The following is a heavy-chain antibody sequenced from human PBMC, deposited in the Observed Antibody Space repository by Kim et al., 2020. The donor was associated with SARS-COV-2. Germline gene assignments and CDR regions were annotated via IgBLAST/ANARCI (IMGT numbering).Heavy chain of an antibody. CDR3: AIPYPVRGENYYYGMDV. V-gene: IGHV3-23*01. CDR2: ISGSGGST. J-gene: IGHJ6*02. D-gene: IGHD3-10*01. Sequence: GGSLRLSCAASGFTFSSYAMSWVRQAPGKGLEWVSAISGSGGSTYYADSVKGRFTISRDNSKNTLYLQMNSLRAEDTAVYYCAIPYPVRGENYYYGMDVWGQGTTVTVSS. CDR1: GFTFSSYA.